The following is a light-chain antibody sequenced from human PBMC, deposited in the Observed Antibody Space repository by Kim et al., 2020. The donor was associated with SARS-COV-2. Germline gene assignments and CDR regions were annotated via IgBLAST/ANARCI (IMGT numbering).Light chain of an antibody. V-gene: IGLV3-1*01. J-gene: IGLJ2*01. CDR1: RLGYNY. CDR3: QAWDSSSVV. CDR2: HDN. Sequence: SYELTQPPSVSVSPGQTAIITCSGHRLGYNYASWYQQKPGQSPVLVIYHDNKRPSGIPERFSGSNSGNTATLTISGTQTLDEGAYYCQAWDSSSVVFGGGTQLTVL.